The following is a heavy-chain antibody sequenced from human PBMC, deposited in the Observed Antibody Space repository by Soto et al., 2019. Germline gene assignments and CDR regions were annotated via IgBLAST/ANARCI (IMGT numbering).Heavy chain of an antibody. Sequence: QVQLQESGPGLVKPSETLSLTCTVSDGSVSSGSYYWTWIRPPPGKGLEWIGYIYSSGSTLYNPSLKSRVIISVDTSMNQFSLKLSSVTAADTAVYYCARDSLALFDSWGQGTLVTVSS. CDR2: IYSSGST. D-gene: IGHD5-12*01. J-gene: IGHJ4*02. V-gene: IGHV4-61*01. CDR3: ARDSLALFDS. CDR1: DGSVSSGSYY.